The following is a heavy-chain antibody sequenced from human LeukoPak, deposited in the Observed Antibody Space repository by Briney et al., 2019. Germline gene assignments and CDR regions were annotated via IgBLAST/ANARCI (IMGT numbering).Heavy chain of an antibody. CDR1: GFTFSSYG. J-gene: IGHJ6*02. CDR2: ISYDGSNK. V-gene: IGHV3-30*18. CDR3: AKNSDCSSTSCYSYYYGMDV. D-gene: IGHD2-2*01. Sequence: PGRSLRPSCAASGFTFSSYGMHWVRQAPGKGLEWGAVISYDGSNKYYADSVKGRFTISRDNSKNTLYLQMNSLRAEDTAVYYCAKNSDCSSTSCYSYYYGMDVWGQGTTVTVSS.